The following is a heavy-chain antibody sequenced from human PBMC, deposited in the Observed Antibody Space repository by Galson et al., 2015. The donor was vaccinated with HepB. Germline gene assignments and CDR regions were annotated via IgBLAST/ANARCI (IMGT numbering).Heavy chain of an antibody. CDR1: GHSLTTYG. D-gene: IGHD1-7*01. V-gene: IGHV1-18*04. J-gene: IGHJ5*02. CDR2: ISADKGHT. Sequence: SVKVSCKAYGHSLTTYGFTWVRQAPGQGLEWMGWISADKGHTDYAQKLQGRVTMTTNTSTTTAYMELRNLRSDDTAVYYCAAVKWNYGVADGTWFDPWGQGTLVTVSS. CDR3: AAVKWNYGVADGTWFDP.